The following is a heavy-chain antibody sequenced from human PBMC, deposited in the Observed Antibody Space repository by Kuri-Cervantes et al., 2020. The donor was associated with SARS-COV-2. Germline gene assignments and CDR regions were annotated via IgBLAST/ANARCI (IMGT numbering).Heavy chain of an antibody. D-gene: IGHD7-27*01. CDR3: AREKLGIGAFDI. CDR1: GFALTNYV. Sequence: GGSLRLSCAASGFALTNYVMNWVRQAPGKGLEWVSSIRGSGGSTYYADSVKGRFTISRDNSKNTLYLEMNSLRAEDTAVHYCAREKLGIGAFDIWGQGTMVTVSS. V-gene: IGHV3-23*01. J-gene: IGHJ3*02. CDR2: IRGSGGST.